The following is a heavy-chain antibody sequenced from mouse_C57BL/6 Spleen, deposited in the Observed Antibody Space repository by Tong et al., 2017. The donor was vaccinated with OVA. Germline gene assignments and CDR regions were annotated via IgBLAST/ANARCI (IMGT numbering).Heavy chain of an antibody. CDR1: GYSFTGYY. V-gene: IGHV1-42*01. D-gene: IGHD4-1*01. Sequence: EVQLQESGPELVKPGASVKISCKASGYSFTGYYMNWVKQSPEKSLEWIGEINPSTGGTTYNQKFKAKATLTADKSSSTAYMQLSSLTSEDSAVYFCARGNWDDWFAYWGQGTLVTVSA. J-gene: IGHJ3*01. CDR3: ARGNWDDWFAY. CDR2: INPSTGGT.